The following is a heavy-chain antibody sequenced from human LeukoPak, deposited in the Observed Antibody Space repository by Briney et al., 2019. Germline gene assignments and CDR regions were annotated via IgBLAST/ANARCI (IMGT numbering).Heavy chain of an antibody. CDR3: ARDQTDGDYGWNYYYMDV. V-gene: IGHV4-34*01. J-gene: IGHJ6*03. D-gene: IGHD4-17*01. CDR2: ITHSGST. CDR1: GGSFSNYY. Sequence: SETLSLTCAVYGGSFSNYYWSWIRQSPGKGLEWIGEITHSGSTNYNPSLKSRVTISVDTSKNQLSLKLSSVTAADTAVYYCARDQTDGDYGWNYYYMDVWGKGTTVTVSS.